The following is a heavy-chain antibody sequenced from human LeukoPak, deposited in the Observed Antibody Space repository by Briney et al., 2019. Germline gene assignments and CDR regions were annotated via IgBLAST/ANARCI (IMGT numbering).Heavy chain of an antibody. J-gene: IGHJ4*02. V-gene: IGHV4-59*08. CDR2: IYYRGST. CDR1: GGSISSYY. Sequence: SETLSLTCTVSGGSISSYYWSWIRQPPGKGREWIGYIYYRGSTNYNPSLKSRVTIAVDTSKNQFSLKLSAVTAADTAVYYCARLDNRGYYFIDYWGQGTLVTVSS. CDR3: ARLDNRGYYFIDY. D-gene: IGHD3-22*01.